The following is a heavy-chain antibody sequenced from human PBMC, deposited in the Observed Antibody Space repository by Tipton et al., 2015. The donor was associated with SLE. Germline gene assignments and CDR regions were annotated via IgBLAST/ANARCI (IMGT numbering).Heavy chain of an antibody. D-gene: IGHD6-13*01. V-gene: IGHV4-39*07. Sequence: TLSLTCTVSGGSISSGDYYWSWIRQPPGKGLEWIGEINHSGSTNYNPSLKSRVTISVDTSKNQFSLRLTSVTAADTAVYYCARTGYSSSWYSAEYFQHWGQGTLVTVSS. CDR2: INHSGST. CDR3: ARTGYSSSWYSAEYFQH. CDR1: GGSISSGDYY. J-gene: IGHJ1*01.